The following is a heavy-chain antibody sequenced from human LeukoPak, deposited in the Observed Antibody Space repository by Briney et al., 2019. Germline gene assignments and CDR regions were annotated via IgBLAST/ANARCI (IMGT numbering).Heavy chain of an antibody. CDR3: ARVITFGGVIVVYFDY. CDR2: ISAYNGNT. Sequence: GASVKVSCKASGYTFTSYGITWVRQAPGQGPDWMGWISAYNGNTNYAQKVLGRVTMTTDTSTSTAYMELRSLRSDDTAVYYCARVITFGGVIVVYFDYWGQGTLVTVSS. D-gene: IGHD3-16*02. J-gene: IGHJ4*02. CDR1: GYTFTSYG. V-gene: IGHV1-18*04.